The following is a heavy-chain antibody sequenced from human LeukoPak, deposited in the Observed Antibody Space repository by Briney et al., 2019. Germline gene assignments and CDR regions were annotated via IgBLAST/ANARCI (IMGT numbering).Heavy chain of an antibody. D-gene: IGHD1-26*01. CDR3: AVGPLYDY. CDR2: IYTSGST. J-gene: IGHJ4*02. Sequence: PSETLSLTCTVSGGSISSGSYYWSWIRQPAGKGLEWIGRIYTSGSTNYNPSLKSRVTISVDTSKNQLSLKLSSVTAADTAVYYCAVGPLYDYWGQGTLVTVSS. CDR1: GGSISSGSYY. V-gene: IGHV4-61*02.